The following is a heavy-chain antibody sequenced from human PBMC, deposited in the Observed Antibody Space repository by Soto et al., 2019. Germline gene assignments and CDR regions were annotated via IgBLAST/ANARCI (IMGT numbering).Heavy chain of an antibody. CDR3: ARGPYGCGAFDY. D-gene: IGHD2-21*01. CDR1: GYPFTSYA. V-gene: IGHV1-18*01. Sequence: QVQLVQSEAEVKKPGASVTVYCKASGYPFTSYAISWVRQAPGQGLEWMGWISAYNGNTNYAQKLQGRVTMTTDTSTSTAYMELRSRSSDDTAVYYCARGPYGCGAFDYWGQGTLVTVSS. J-gene: IGHJ4*02. CDR2: ISAYNGNT.